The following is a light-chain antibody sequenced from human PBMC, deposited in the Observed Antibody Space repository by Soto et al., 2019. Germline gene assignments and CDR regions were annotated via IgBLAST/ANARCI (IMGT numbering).Light chain of an antibody. CDR1: SSDVGDYNC. CDR3: SSYTSSSTL. V-gene: IGLV2-14*01. CDR2: DVS. J-gene: IGLJ1*01. Sequence: QSALTQPASVSGSPGQSITISCTGTSSDVGDYNCVSWYQQHPGKAPKLMLYDVSNRPSGISNRFSGSKSGNTASLTISGLQAEDEADYYCSSYTSSSTLFGTGTKVTVL.